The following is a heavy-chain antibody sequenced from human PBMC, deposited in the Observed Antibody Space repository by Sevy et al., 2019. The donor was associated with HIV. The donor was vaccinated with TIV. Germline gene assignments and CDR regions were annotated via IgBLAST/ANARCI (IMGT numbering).Heavy chain of an antibody. CDR3: ARDRREDFSLPSHYMDV. Sequence: SETLSLTCTVSGASIRGGLDFWAWIRQSAGKGLEWIGRMESSGRSDYSPSLRSQATISLDTSRNRFSLKLTSVTAADTAVYYCARDRREDFSLPSHYMDVWGRGITVTVSS. V-gene: IGHV4-61*02. CDR2: MESSGRS. CDR1: GASIRGGLDF. J-gene: IGHJ6*03.